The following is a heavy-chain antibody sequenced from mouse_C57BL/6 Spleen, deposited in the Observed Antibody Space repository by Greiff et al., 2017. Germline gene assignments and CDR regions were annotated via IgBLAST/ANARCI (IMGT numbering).Heavy chain of an antibody. CDR3: ARGYYYGSLGYFDV. D-gene: IGHD1-1*01. CDR1: GYTFTDYY. Sequence: VQLQQSGPELVKPGASVKISCKASGYTFTDYYMNWVKQSHGKSLEWIGDINPNNGGTSYNQKFKGKATLTVDKSSSTAYMELRSLTSEDSAVYYCARGYYYGSLGYFDVWGTGTTVTVSS. J-gene: IGHJ1*03. CDR2: INPNNGGT. V-gene: IGHV1-26*01.